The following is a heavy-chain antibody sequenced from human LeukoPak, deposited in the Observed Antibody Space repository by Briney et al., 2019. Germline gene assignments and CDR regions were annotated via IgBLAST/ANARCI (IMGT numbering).Heavy chain of an antibody. V-gene: IGHV4-39*01. CDR1: GGSISSSSYY. CDR2: IYYSGST. CDR3: ARGFPVTRGYSYGPIDY. J-gene: IGHJ4*02. D-gene: IGHD5-18*01. Sequence: SETLSLTCTVSGGSISSSSYYWGWIRQPQGKGLEWIGSIYYSGSTYYNPSLTSRVTISVDTSNNQFSLKLSPVTAADPAVYYCARGFPVTRGYSYGPIDYWGQGTLVTVSS.